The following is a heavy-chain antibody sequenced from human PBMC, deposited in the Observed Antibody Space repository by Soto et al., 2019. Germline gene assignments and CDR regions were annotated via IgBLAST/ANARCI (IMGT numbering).Heavy chain of an antibody. J-gene: IGHJ4*02. V-gene: IGHV3-33*01. D-gene: IGHD3-22*01. CDR1: GFTFSSYG. CDR3: ARAYDSSGYFRSGDYFDY. CDR2: IWYDGSNK. Sequence: GGSLRLSCAASGFTFSSYGMHWVRQAPGKGLEWVAVIWYDGSNKYYADSVKGRFTISRDNSKNTLYLQMNSLRAEDTAVYYCARAYDSSGYFRSGDYFDYWGQGTLVTVSS.